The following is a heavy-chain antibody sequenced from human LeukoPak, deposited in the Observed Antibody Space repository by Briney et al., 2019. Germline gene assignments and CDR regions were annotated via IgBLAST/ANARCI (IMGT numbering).Heavy chain of an antibody. J-gene: IGHJ5*02. CDR1: GGSISSSTYY. D-gene: IGHD3/OR15-3a*01. Sequence: SETLSLTCTVSGGSISSSTYYWGWIRQPPGKGLEWIGSINYSGTTYYNPSLKSRVTISVDTSKNQFSLKLSSVTAADTAVYYCARDGQYNWFDPWGQGTLVTVSS. CDR2: INYSGTT. V-gene: IGHV4-39*07. CDR3: ARDGQYNWFDP.